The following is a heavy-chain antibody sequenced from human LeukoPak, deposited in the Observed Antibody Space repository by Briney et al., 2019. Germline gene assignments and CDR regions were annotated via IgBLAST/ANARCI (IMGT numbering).Heavy chain of an antibody. Sequence: GGSLRLSCAASGFTFSSYSMNWVRQAPGKGLEWVSYISSSSSTIYYADSVKGRFTISRDNAKNSLYLQMNSLRDEDTAVYYCARDDIVVVPAGLDYYYYGMDVWGQGTTVTVSS. D-gene: IGHD2-2*01. V-gene: IGHV3-48*02. CDR2: ISSSSSTI. CDR3: ARDDIVVVPAGLDYYYYGMDV. CDR1: GFTFSSYS. J-gene: IGHJ6*02.